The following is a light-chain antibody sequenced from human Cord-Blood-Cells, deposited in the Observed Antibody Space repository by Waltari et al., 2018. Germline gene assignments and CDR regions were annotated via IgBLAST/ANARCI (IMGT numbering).Light chain of an antibody. J-gene: IGKJ4*01. CDR1: QSVSSN. Sequence: EIVMTQSPATLSVSSGERATLSCRASQSVSSNLAWSQQKPGQAPRLLIYGASTRATGIPARFSGSGSGTEFTLTISSLQSEDFAVYYCQQYNNWPPLTFGGGTKVGIK. V-gene: IGKV3-15*01. CDR2: GAS. CDR3: QQYNNWPPLT.